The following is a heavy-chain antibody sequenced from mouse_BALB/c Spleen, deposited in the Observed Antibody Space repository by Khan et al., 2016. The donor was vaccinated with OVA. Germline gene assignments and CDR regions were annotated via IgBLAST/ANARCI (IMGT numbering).Heavy chain of an antibody. CDR2: IYPYNGVT. J-gene: IGHJ4*01. Sequence: VQLQQSGPELVKPGASVKISCKASGYTFTDYNMHWVKQSHGKSLEWIGYIYPYNGVTGYNQKFKSKATLTVDNSSSTAYMELRSLTSEDSAVYYCARRVLYYGNPYYYAMDYWGQGTSVTVSS. CDR3: ARRVLYYGNPYYYAMDY. D-gene: IGHD2-1*01. V-gene: IGHV1S29*02. CDR1: GYTFTDYN.